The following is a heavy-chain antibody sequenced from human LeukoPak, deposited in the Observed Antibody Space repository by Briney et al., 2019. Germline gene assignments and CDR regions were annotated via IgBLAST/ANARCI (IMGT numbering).Heavy chain of an antibody. J-gene: IGHJ4*02. Sequence: PGGSLRLSCAASGFTFSSYSMNWVRQAPGKGLNWVSYISGSDNTIHYADSVRGRFTISRDNAKNSLYLQMSSLRVEDAAVYYCARPSYNSGSYFDYWGQGILVTVS. CDR2: ISGSDNTI. CDR3: ARPSYNSGSYFDY. D-gene: IGHD3-10*01. V-gene: IGHV3-48*01. CDR1: GFTFSSYS.